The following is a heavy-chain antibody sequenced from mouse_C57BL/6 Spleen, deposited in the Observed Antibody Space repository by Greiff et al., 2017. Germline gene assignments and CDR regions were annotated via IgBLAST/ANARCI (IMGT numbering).Heavy chain of an antibody. Sequence: VQLQQSGTELVKPGDAVKMSCKASGYTFTSYWMYWVTQSTGQGLEWLGSIHPSDSDTNYNQKFKGKATLTVDKDYSSAYMQLNSLTSEDSAVYYCAIHGCYYWYFDGWGTEPTVTVSS. CDR2: IHPSDSDT. CDR1: GYTFTSYW. D-gene: IGHD2-3*01. J-gene: IGHJ1*03. V-gene: IGHV1-74*01. CDR3: AIHGCYYWYFDG.